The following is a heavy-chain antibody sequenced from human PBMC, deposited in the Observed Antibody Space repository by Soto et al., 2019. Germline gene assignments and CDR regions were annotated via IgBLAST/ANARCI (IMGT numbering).Heavy chain of an antibody. CDR2: FYYSGNT. J-gene: IGHJ6*02. V-gene: IGHV4-39*02. D-gene: IGHD2-2*01. CDR3: ARLGGNCSSSSCFGFYGMDV. CDR1: GGSISSSSYS. Sequence: PSETLSLTCAVSGGSISSSSYSWGWVRQPPGKGLEWIGTFYYSGNTHYNPSLKSRVTISVDTSKNHFSLKLSSVTAADTAVYYCARLGGNCSSSSCFGFYGMDVWGQGTTVTVSS.